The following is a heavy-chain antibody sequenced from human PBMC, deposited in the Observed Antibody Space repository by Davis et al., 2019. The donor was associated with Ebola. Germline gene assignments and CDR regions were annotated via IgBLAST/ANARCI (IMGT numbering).Heavy chain of an antibody. V-gene: IGHV5-10-1*01. Sequence: GESLKISCKGSGYSFTIYWIGWVRQMPGKGLEWMGRIDPSDSYTNYSPSFQGHVTISADKSISTAYLQWSSLKASDTAMYYCARHEGGYDYLDYWGQGTLVTVSS. J-gene: IGHJ4*02. D-gene: IGHD5-12*01. CDR2: IDPSDSYT. CDR3: ARHEGGYDYLDY. CDR1: GYSFTIYW.